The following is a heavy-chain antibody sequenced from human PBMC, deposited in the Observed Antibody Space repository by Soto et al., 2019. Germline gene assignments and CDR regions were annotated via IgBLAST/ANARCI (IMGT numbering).Heavy chain of an antibody. V-gene: IGHV3-30-3*01. Sequence: GGSLRLSCAASGFTFSSYAMHWVRQAPGKGLEWVAVISYDGSNKYYADSVKGRFTISRDNSKNTLYPQMNSLRAEDTAVYYCAREGWELLLSWFDPWGQGTLVTVSS. CDR2: ISYDGSNK. CDR1: GFTFSSYA. CDR3: AREGWELLLSWFDP. D-gene: IGHD1-26*01. J-gene: IGHJ5*02.